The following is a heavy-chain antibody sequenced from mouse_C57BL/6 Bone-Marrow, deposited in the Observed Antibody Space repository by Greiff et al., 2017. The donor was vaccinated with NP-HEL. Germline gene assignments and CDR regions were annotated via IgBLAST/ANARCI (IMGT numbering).Heavy chain of an antibody. Sequence: VQLQQSGAELVRPGSSVKLSCKASGYTFTSYWMQWVKQRPIQGLEWIGNIDPSDSETHYNQKFKDKATLTVDKSSSTAYMQLSSLTSEDSAVYYCARAGYYGSYYFDYWGQGTTLTVSS. J-gene: IGHJ2*01. D-gene: IGHD1-1*01. V-gene: IGHV1-52*01. CDR2: IDPSDSET. CDR3: ARAGYYGSYYFDY. CDR1: GYTFTSYW.